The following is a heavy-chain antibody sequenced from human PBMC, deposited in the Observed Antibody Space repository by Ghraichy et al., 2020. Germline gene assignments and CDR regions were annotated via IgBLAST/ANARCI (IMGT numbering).Heavy chain of an antibody. CDR1: GFTFSSYG. CDR2: IWYDGSNK. CDR3: ARGRGDCSSTSCPTSTYLPGWFDP. J-gene: IGHJ5*02. D-gene: IGHD2-2*01. Sequence: GESLNISCAASGFTFSSYGMHWVRQAPGKGLEWVAVIWYDGSNKYYVDSVKGRFTISRDNSKNTLYLQMNSLRAEDTAVYYCARGRGDCSSTSCPTSTYLPGWFDPWGQGTLVTVSS. V-gene: IGHV3-33*01.